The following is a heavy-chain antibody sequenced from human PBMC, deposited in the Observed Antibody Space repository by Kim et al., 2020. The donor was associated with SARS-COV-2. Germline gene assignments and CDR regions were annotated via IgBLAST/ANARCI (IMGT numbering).Heavy chain of an antibody. CDR1: AGSISGYF. V-gene: IGHV4-59*01. CDR2: IYDSGGT. CDR3: ARGYGNYSRYFDF. J-gene: IGHJ4*02. D-gene: IGHD3-22*01. Sequence: SETLSLTCTVSAGSISGYFWNWIRQPPGKGLDWIGSIYDSGGTNYNPSLKSRVTISVDTSKNQFSLNLSSVTAADTAVYYCARGYGNYSRYFDFLGQGIL.